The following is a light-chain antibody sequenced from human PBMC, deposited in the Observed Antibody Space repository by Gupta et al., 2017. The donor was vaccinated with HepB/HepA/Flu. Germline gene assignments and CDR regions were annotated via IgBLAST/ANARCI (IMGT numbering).Light chain of an antibody. Sequence: SYELTQPPSVSVSPGQTASITCSGDKLGDKYACWYQQKPGQSPVRGIYQDSKRPSGIPERFSGSNSGNKANLTISGTQAMDEADDYCQAWDSSKVGCGGGTKLTVL. CDR1: KLGDKY. CDR3: QAWDSSKVG. J-gene: IGLJ2*01. CDR2: QDS. V-gene: IGLV3-1*01.